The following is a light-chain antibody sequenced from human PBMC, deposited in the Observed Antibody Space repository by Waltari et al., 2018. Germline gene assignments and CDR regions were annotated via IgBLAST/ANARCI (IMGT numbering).Light chain of an antibody. V-gene: IGKV4-1*01. Sequence: DIVMTQSPDSLAVSLGERATINCKSIQTILYSTNNRNYLAWYQQKPGQPPKLLISWASTRESGVPDRFSGSGSGTDFTLTISSLDPEDFAVYYCHQRSDWPLTFGGGTRVEIK. J-gene: IGKJ4*01. CDR1: QTILYSTNNRNY. CDR3: HQRSDWPLT. CDR2: WAS.